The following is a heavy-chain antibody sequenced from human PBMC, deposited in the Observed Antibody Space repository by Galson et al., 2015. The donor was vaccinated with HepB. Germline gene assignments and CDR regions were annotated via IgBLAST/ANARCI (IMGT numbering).Heavy chain of an antibody. CDR1: GFTFGSYD. Sequence: SLRLSCAASGFTFGSYDMHWVRQATGKSLEWVPAIGIAGDTYYSDSVKGRFIISRENAKNSLYLQMNSLRAGDTAVYYCAREPADGSAWYINWYFDLWGRGTLVTVSS. V-gene: IGHV3-13*04. J-gene: IGHJ2*01. D-gene: IGHD6-19*01. CDR2: IGIAGDT. CDR3: AREPADGSAWYINWYFDL.